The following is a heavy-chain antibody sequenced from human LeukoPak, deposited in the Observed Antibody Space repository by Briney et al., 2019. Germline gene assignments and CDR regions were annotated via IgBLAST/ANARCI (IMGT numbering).Heavy chain of an antibody. J-gene: IGHJ4*02. D-gene: IGHD4-17*01. CDR2: INPNSGGT. V-gene: IGHV1-2*02. Sequence: ASVKVSCKASGYRFIVYYIHWVRQAPGQGLEWMGWINPNSGGTNYAQRFLGRVTMTRDTSITTAYMELSRLRSDDTAVYYCASLYGDYVASDYWGQGTLVTVSS. CDR1: GYRFIVYY. CDR3: ASLYGDYVASDY.